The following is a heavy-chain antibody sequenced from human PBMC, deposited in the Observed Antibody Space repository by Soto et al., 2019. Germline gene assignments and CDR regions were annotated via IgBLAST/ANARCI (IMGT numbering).Heavy chain of an antibody. D-gene: IGHD3-22*01. V-gene: IGHV3-30-3*01. CDR2: ISYDGSNK. J-gene: IGHJ6*02. Sequence: PGGSLRLSCAASGFTFSSYAMHWVRQAPGKGLEWVAVISYDGSNKYYADSVKGRFTISRDNSKNTLYLQMSSLRAEDTAVYYCARDLLFYDSSGYYSGGMDVWGQGTTVTVSS. CDR3: ARDLLFYDSSGYYSGGMDV. CDR1: GFTFSSYA.